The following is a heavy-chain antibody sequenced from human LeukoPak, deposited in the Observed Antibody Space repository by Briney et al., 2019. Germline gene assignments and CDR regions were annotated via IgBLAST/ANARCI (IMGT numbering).Heavy chain of an antibody. CDR1: GYTFTNSY. D-gene: IGHD3-22*01. Sequence: ASVKVSCKASGYTFTNSYIHWVRQAPGQVLEWMGLINPDGGNTNYAQNFQGRVTMTEDTSTDTAYMELSSLRSEDTAVYYCATAFYYYDSSGYRKYFQHWGQGTLVTVSS. CDR2: INPDGGNT. CDR3: ATAFYYYDSSGYRKYFQH. V-gene: IGHV1-46*01. J-gene: IGHJ1*01.